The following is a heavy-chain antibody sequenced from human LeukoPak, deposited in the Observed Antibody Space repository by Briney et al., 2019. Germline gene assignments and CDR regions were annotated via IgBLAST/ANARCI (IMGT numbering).Heavy chain of an antibody. D-gene: IGHD3-22*01. V-gene: IGHV4-59*01. CDR3: ARLRVSGYYLCYGMDV. Sequence: SETLSLTCTVSGGSISSYYWSWIRQPPGKGLEWIGYIYYSGSTNYNPSLKSRVTISVDTSKNQFSLKLSSVTAADTAVYYCARLRVSGYYLCYGMDVWGQGTTVTVSS. CDR1: GGSISSYY. CDR2: IYYSGST. J-gene: IGHJ6*02.